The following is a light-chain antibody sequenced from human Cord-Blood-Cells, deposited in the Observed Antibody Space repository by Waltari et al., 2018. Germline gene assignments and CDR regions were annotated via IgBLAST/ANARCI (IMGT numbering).Light chain of an antibody. CDR1: SSDVGRYNL. J-gene: IGLJ3*02. CDR3: CSYAGSSTLV. Sequence: QSALPQPASVSGSPGQSITISCPGTSSDVGRYNLVPWYQQHPGKAPKLMIYEGSKPPSGVSNRFSGSKSGNTASLTISGLQAEDEADYYCCSYAGSSTLVFGGGTKLTVL. V-gene: IGLV2-23*01. CDR2: EGS.